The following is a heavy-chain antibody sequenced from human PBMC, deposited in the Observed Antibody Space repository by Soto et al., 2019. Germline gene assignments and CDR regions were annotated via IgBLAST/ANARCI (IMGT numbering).Heavy chain of an antibody. CDR3: TRDVECGEEDL. D-gene: IGHD3-10*01. J-gene: IGHJ6*02. Sequence: QVQLQESGPGRVKPSETLSLTCTVSGGSVSGGSYYWNWIRQPPGKGLEWIGYIYFSGSTNYNPPLKRRVTMSRDTSKNTFSLQVSSGTAADTAVYFCTRDVECGEEDLWGPGTRVTVSS. CDR1: GGSVSGGSYY. CDR2: IYFSGST. V-gene: IGHV4-61*01.